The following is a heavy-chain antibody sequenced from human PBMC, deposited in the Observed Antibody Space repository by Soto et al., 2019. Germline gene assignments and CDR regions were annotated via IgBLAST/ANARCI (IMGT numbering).Heavy chain of an antibody. Sequence: GGSLRLSCAASGFTFSGFAMTWVRQAPGKGLEWVSAITGNADYTYYADSVKGRFTISRDNSKNTLYLQMNSLRVEDTAVYYCAKDRLAGNFDYWGQGTQVTVSS. V-gene: IGHV3-23*01. CDR2: ITGNADYT. J-gene: IGHJ4*02. CDR3: AKDRLAGNFDY. CDR1: GFTFSGFA.